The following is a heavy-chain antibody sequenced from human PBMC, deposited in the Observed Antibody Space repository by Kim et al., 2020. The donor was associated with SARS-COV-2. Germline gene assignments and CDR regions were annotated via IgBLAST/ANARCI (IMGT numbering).Heavy chain of an antibody. J-gene: IGHJ6*02. D-gene: IGHD1-1*01. Sequence: VKCRFTISRDNGKNTLYLQMTTLRAEDTAVYYCARMVPTANGAYYYYGMDVWGQGTTVTVSS. V-gene: IGHV3-74*01. CDR3: ARMVPTANGAYYYYGMDV.